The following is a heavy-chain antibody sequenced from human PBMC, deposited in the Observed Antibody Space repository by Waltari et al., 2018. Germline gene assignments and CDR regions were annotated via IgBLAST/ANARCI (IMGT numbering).Heavy chain of an antibody. CDR2: IDHSGST. CDR3: ARTGDLAVAGNRAFDY. CDR1: GYSISSGYY. V-gene: IGHV4-38-2*01. J-gene: IGHJ4*02. D-gene: IGHD6-19*01. Sequence: QVQLQESGPGLVKPSETLSLTCAVSGYSISSGYYWGWIRQPPGKGLEWIGSIDHSGSTYCNPSLKSRVTISVDTSKNQFSLKLSSVTAADTAVYYCARTGDLAVAGNRAFDYWGQGTLVTVSS.